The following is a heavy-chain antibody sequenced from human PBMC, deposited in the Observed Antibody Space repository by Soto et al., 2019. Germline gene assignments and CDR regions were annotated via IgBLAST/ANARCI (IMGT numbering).Heavy chain of an antibody. CDR3: ARDFGVVAARAGGTFDY. CDR2: IIPIFGTA. V-gene: IGHV1-69*13. Sequence: SVKVSCKASGGTFSSYAISWVRQAPGQGLEWMGGIIPIFGTANYAQKFQGRVTITADESTSTAHMELSSLRSEDTAVYYCARDFGVVAARAGGTFDYWGQGTLVTVS. D-gene: IGHD2-15*01. J-gene: IGHJ4*02. CDR1: GGTFSSYA.